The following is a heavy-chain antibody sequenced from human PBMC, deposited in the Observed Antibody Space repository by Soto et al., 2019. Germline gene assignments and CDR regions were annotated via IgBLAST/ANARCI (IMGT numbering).Heavy chain of an antibody. D-gene: IGHD5-18*01. CDR1: GGSISSYY. J-gene: IGHJ4*02. V-gene: IGHV4-59*01. Sequence: SETLSLTCTVSGGSISSYYWSWIRQPPGKGLEWIGYIYYSGSTNYNPSLKSGVTISVDTSKNQFSLKLSSVTAADTAVYYCARGDTAMVYSYYFDYWGQGTLVTVSS. CDR2: IYYSGST. CDR3: ARGDTAMVYSYYFDY.